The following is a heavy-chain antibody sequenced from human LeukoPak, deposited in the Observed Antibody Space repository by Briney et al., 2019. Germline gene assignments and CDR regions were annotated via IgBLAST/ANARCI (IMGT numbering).Heavy chain of an antibody. CDR2: IYTSGST. CDR3: ARGTDYGYRVDV. D-gene: IGHD4-17*01. CDR1: GGSISSGSYY. Sequence: PSQTLSLTCTVSGGSISSGSYYWSWIRQPAGKGLEWIGRIYTSGSTNYNPSLKSRVTISVDTSKNQFSLKLSSVTAADTAVYYCARGTDYGYRVDVWGKGTTVTISS. J-gene: IGHJ6*04. V-gene: IGHV4-61*02.